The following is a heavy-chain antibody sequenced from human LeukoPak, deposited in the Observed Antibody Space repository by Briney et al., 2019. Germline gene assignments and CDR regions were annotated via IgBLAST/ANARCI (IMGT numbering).Heavy chain of an antibody. CDR3: ARDRLSAALGGG. CDR2: IDPKSGGK. D-gene: IGHD3-16*01. J-gene: IGHJ4*02. Sequence: ASVKVSCKASGYLFTDYYMQWVRQAPGQGLEWMGWIDPKSGGKDYAQKFQGRVTMTRDTSITTVYMELSRLRSDDTAVYYCARDRLSAALGGGWGQGTLVTVSS. V-gene: IGHV1-2*02. CDR1: GYLFTDYY.